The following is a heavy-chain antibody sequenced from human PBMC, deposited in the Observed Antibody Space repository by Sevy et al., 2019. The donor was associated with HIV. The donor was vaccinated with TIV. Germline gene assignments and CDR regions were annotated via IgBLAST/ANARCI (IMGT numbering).Heavy chain of an antibody. V-gene: IGHV3-11*06. CDR3: ARRNYDYGEYYFDY. D-gene: IGHD3-16*01. CDR2: ISSSSYT. CDR1: GFTFSDYY. Sequence: GGSLRLSCAASGFTFSDYYMSWIRQAPGKGLEWVSYISSSSYTNYADSVKGRFTISRDNAKNSLYLQMNSLRAEDTAVYYCARRNYDYGEYYFDYWGQGTLVTVSS. J-gene: IGHJ4*02.